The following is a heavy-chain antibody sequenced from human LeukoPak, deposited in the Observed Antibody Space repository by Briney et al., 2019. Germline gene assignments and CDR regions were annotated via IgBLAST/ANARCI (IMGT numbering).Heavy chain of an antibody. V-gene: IGHV3-7*01. D-gene: IGHD3-22*01. J-gene: IGHJ3*01. CDR2: IKQDGGAK. CDR1: GFTSSNYA. Sequence: GGSLRLSCAASGFTSSNYAMSWVRQAPGQGLEWVANIKQDGGAKYYVDSVKGRFTISRDNAKNSLYLQMSSLRAEDTAVYYCARGDYYDSSDYFNDAFDVWGQGTMVTVSS. CDR3: ARGDYYDSSDYFNDAFDV.